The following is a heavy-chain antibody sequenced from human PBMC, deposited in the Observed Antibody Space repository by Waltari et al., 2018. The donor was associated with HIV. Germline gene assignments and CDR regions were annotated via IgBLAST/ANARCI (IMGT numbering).Heavy chain of an antibody. J-gene: IGHJ5*02. CDR3: ARDNPGIAAAGTVWFDP. CDR2: INPNSGGT. Sequence: QVQLVQSGAEVKKPGASVKVSCKASGYTFTGYYMHWVRQAPGQGLEWMGWINPNSGGTNYAQKFQGRVTMTRDTSISTAYMELSRLRSDDTAMYYCARDNPGIAAAGTVWFDPWGQGTLVTVSS. D-gene: IGHD6-13*01. CDR1: GYTFTGYY. V-gene: IGHV1-2*02.